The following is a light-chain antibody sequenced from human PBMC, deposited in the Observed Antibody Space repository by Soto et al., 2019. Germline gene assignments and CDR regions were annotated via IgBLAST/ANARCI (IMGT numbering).Light chain of an antibody. V-gene: IGKV3-20*01. CDR2: GAS. J-gene: IGKJ5*01. CDR1: QSIGGD. CDR3: QQYAGSPT. Sequence: EVVLTQSPPTLSLSPGEGATLSCRASQSIGGDLAWYQQKPGQPPRLLIYGASSRATGIPDRFSGSGSGTDFTLTISRLEPEDFALYYCQQYAGSPTFGQGTRLEIK.